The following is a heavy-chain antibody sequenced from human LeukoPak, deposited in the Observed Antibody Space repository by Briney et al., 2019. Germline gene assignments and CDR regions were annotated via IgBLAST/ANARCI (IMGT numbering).Heavy chain of an antibody. CDR3: ARVRSNDAFDI. Sequence: GGSLRLSCAASGFTFSSYGMHWVRQAPGKGLEWVSGINWNGGSTGYADSVKGRFTISRDNAKNSLYLQMNSLRAEDTALYYCARVRSNDAFDIWGQGTMVTVSS. CDR1: GFTFSSYG. D-gene: IGHD2-2*01. CDR2: INWNGGST. J-gene: IGHJ3*02. V-gene: IGHV3-20*04.